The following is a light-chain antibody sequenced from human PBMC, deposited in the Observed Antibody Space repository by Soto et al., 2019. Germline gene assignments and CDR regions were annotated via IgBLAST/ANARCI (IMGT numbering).Light chain of an antibody. V-gene: IGLV1-40*01. CDR2: G. J-gene: IGLJ3*02. CDR3: QSYDTSLSRRWV. CDR1: SSNIGAGYP. Sequence: QSVLTQPPSVSGAPGQMVTISCSGSSSNIGAGYPVHWYQQLPGAAPKLLVSGNRPSGVPHRFSASKSGASASLAITGLQAEDEADYYCQSYDTSLSRRWVFGGGTKLTVL.